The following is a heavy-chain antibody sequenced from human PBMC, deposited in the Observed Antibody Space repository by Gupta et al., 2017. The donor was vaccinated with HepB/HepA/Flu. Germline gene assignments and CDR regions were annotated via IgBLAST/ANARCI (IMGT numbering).Heavy chain of an antibody. V-gene: IGHV6-1*01. CDR2: TYYRSKWYN. J-gene: IGHJ4*02. D-gene: IGHD1-20*01. CDR3: ARDGISGEFDY. Sequence: NWIRQSPSRGLEWLGRTYYRSKWYNDYALSVKSRITINPDTSKNQFSLQLNSVTPEDTAVYYCARDGISGEFDYWGQGTLVTVSS.